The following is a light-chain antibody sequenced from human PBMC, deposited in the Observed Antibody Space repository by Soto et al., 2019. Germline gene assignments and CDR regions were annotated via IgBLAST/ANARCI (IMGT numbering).Light chain of an antibody. CDR3: FSYAGSTYV. V-gene: IGLV2-23*01. CDR1: SSDVGSYNF. J-gene: IGLJ1*01. CDR2: EGT. Sequence: QSALTQPASVSGSPGQSITISCTGTSSDVGSYNFVSWYQQYPGKVPKLMIYEGTKWPSGVSNRFSGSKSGNTAALTISGLQSEDEAADYCFSYAGSTYVFGTGTKVTVL.